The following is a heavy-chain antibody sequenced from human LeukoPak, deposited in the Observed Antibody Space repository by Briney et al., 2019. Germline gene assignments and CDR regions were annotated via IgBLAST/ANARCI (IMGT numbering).Heavy chain of an antibody. CDR3: AKALERRIYYYGMDV. J-gene: IGHJ6*02. D-gene: IGHD1-1*01. Sequence: PGRSQRLSCAASGFTFDDYAMHWVRQAPGKGLEWVSGISWNSGSIGYADSVKGRFTISRDNAKNSLYLQMNSLRAEDTALYYCAKALERRIYYYGMDVWGQGTTVTVSS. CDR1: GFTFDDYA. CDR2: ISWNSGSI. V-gene: IGHV3-9*01.